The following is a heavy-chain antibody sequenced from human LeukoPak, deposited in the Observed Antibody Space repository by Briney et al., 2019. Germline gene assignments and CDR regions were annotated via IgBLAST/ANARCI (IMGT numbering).Heavy chain of an antibody. V-gene: IGHV3-30-3*01. CDR3: ARGVGYCSSTSCYHLHYMDV. D-gene: IGHD2-2*01. Sequence: GRSLRLSCAASGFTFSSYAMHWVRQAPGKGLEWVAVISYDGSNKYYADSVKGRFTISRDNSKNTLYLQMNSLRAEDTAVYYCARGVGYCSSTSCYHLHYMDVWGKGTTVTVSS. CDR1: GFTFSSYA. CDR2: ISYDGSNK. J-gene: IGHJ6*03.